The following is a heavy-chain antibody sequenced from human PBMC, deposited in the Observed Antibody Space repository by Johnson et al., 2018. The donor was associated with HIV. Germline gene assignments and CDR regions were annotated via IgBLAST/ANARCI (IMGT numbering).Heavy chain of an antibody. CDR2: ISYDGNNK. CDR1: GFTFNSYP. D-gene: IGHD6-13*01. J-gene: IGHJ3*02. CDR3: ARELPKNTGYSSSWYHCQAFDI. V-gene: IGHV3-30*04. Sequence: QVQLVESGGGVVQPGGSLSLSCAASGFTFNSYPIHWVRQAPGKGLGWVAVISYDGNNKYYADSLKGRFTISRDNSKNTLYLQMNSLRAEDTAVYYCARELPKNTGYSSSWYHCQAFDIWGQGTMVTVSS.